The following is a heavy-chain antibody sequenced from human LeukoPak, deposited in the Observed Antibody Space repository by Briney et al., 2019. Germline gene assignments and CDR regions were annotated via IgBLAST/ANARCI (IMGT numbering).Heavy chain of an antibody. CDR1: GYTFTSYA. V-gene: IGHV1-2*02. CDR2: INPSSGCT. D-gene: IGHD3-10*02. CDR3: ATYNVKPSGMASDWFDP. J-gene: IGHJ5*02. Sequence: ASVKVSCKASGYTFTSYAMNWVRQAPGQGLEWMGWINPSSGCTNYAQKFQGRVTMTRDMSISTAYMELSRLRSDDTAVYYCATYNVKPSGMASDWFDPWGQGTLVTVSS.